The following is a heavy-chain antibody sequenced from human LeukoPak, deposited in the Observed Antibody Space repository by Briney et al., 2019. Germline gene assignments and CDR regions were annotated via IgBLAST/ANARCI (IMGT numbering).Heavy chain of an antibody. J-gene: IGHJ6*02. CDR3: ARGWYQYGMDV. CDR1: GFTFSDYY. D-gene: IGHD6-19*01. CDR2: ISSSSSYT. V-gene: IGHV3-11*03. Sequence: GGSLRLSCAASGFTFSDYYMSWIRQAPGKGLEWASYISSSSSYTNHADSVKGRFTISRDNAKNSLYLQMNSLRVEDTAAYYCARGWYQYGMDVWGQGTTVTVSS.